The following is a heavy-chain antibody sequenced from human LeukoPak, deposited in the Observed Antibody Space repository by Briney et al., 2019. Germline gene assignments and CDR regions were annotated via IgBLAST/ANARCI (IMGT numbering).Heavy chain of an antibody. CDR2: ISSNGGST. J-gene: IGHJ4*02. CDR1: GFIFSSYP. Sequence: GGSLRLSCAAPGFIFSSYPMYWVRQAPGKGLECVSAISSNGGSTYYANPVKGRFTISRDNSKNTLYLQMGSLRAEDMAVYYCARTSGQQLTFDYWGQGTLVTVSS. D-gene: IGHD6-13*01. CDR3: ARTSGQQLTFDY. V-gene: IGHV3-64*01.